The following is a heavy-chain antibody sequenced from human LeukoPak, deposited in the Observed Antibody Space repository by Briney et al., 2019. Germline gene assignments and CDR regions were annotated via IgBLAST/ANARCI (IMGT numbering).Heavy chain of an antibody. CDR3: ARVEMATFDY. CDR2: INHSGST. V-gene: IGHV4-34*01. CDR1: GGSFSGYY. J-gene: IGHJ4*02. Sequence: SETLSLTCAVYGGSFSGYYWSWIRQPPGKGLEWIGEINHSGSTNYNPSLKSRVTISVDTSKNQFSLKLSSVTAADTAVYYCARVEMATFDYWGQGTLVTVSS. D-gene: IGHD5-24*01.